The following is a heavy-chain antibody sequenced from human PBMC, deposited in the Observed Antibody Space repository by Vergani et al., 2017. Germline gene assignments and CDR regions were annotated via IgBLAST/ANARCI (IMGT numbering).Heavy chain of an antibody. Sequence: EVQLVQSGAEVKKPGESLKISCKGSGYSFTSYWIGWVRQMSGKGLEWIGIIYPGDSDTRYSPSFQGQVTISADKSISTAYLQWSSLKASDTAMYYCARVPDYYDSPGPFDYWGQGTLVTVSS. V-gene: IGHV5-51*01. CDR2: IYPGDSDT. D-gene: IGHD3-22*01. CDR3: ARVPDYYDSPGPFDY. CDR1: GYSFTSYW. J-gene: IGHJ4*02.